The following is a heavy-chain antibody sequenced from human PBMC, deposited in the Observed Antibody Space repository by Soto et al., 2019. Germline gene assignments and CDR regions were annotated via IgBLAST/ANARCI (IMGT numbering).Heavy chain of an antibody. Sequence: QVQVVESGGGVVQPGGSLRLSCAASGFTFATYAMHWVRQAPGKGLEWRAVISDDGSEKYYADSVKGRFSISRDNSKSTLFLQLDSLRPEDTAVSRCAKVRHNEAVYSFDSWGQGALITVSS. V-gene: IGHV3-30*18. CDR2: ISDDGSEK. J-gene: IGHJ4*02. D-gene: IGHD1-1*01. CDR3: AKVRHNEAVYSFDS. CDR1: GFTFATYA.